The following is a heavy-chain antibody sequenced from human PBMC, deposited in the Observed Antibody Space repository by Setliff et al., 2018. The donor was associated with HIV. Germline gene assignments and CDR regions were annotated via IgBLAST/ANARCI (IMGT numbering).Heavy chain of an antibody. J-gene: IGHJ3*01. D-gene: IGHD3-22*01. Sequence: GGSLRLSCAASGFSLSSNPVHWVRQAPGKGLEWVALISFDGINTHYRDSLKGRFSISRDISKNTPYLQMDSLRAEDTAVYFCAREFHSSGYAGIFDVWGQGTAVTVSS. CDR1: GFSLSSNP. CDR3: AREFHSSGYAGIFDV. V-gene: IGHV3-30*04. CDR2: ISFDGINT.